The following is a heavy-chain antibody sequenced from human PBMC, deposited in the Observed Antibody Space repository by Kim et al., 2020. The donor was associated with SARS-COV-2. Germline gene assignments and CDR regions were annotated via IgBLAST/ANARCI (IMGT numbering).Heavy chain of an antibody. CDR3: ASTTSRYYDFWSGYPTGPFDI. CDR1: GGSFSGYY. V-gene: IGHV4-34*01. CDR2: INHSGST. J-gene: IGHJ3*02. D-gene: IGHD3-3*01. Sequence: SETLSLTCAVYGGSFSGYYWSWIRQPPGKGLEWIGEINHSGSTNYNPSLKSRVTISVDTSKNQFSLKLSSVTAADTAVYYCASTTSRYYDFWSGYPTGPFDIWGQGTMVTVSS.